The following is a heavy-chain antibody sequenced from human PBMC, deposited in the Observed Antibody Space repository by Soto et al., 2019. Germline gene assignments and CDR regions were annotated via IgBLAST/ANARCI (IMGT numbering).Heavy chain of an antibody. Sequence: ASVKVSCKTSGYTFTTYGLCWVRQVPGQGLEWMGYISPASGVTTYAQTLQGRVTMTTDSSTSTVYMELRSLRSDDTAIYYCAREMRTRYGPQNFFDYWGQGALVTVSS. CDR1: GYTFTTYG. J-gene: IGHJ4*02. D-gene: IGHD4-17*01. CDR3: AREMRTRYGPQNFFDY. CDR2: ISPASGVT. V-gene: IGHV1-18*01.